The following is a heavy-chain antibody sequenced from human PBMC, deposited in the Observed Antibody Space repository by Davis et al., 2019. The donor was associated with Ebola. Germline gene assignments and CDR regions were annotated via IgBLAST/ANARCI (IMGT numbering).Heavy chain of an antibody. CDR1: GGSFSDYY. V-gene: IGHV4-34*01. Sequence: MPSETLSLTCAVSGGSFSDYYWSWIRQPPGRGLEWIGEITHGGSTNYNPSLWRRVSLSIDTSKSQFSLRLRSVTAADTAVYYCARARRTNYSGSGTKSTYGGWLDPWGQGTQVTVAS. D-gene: IGHD3-10*01. J-gene: IGHJ5*02. CDR2: ITHGGST. CDR3: ARARRTNYSGSGTKSTYGGWLDP.